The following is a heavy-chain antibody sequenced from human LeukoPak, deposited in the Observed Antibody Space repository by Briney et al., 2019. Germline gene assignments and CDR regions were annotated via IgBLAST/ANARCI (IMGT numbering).Heavy chain of an antibody. CDR2: IYYSGST. Sequence: SETLSLTCTVSGGSISSGGYYWSWIRQHPGKGLEWIGYIYYSGSTYYNPSLKSRVTISVDTSKNQFSLKLSSVTAADTAVYYCARGFYHYDYVWGSYRYTGGTDYWGQGTLVTVSS. D-gene: IGHD3-16*02. V-gene: IGHV4-31*03. J-gene: IGHJ4*02. CDR3: ARGFYHYDYVWGSYRYTGGTDY. CDR1: GGSISSGGYY.